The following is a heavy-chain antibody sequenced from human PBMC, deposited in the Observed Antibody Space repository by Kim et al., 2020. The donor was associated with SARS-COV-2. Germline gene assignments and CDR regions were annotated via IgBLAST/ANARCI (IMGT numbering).Heavy chain of an antibody. V-gene: IGHV4-59*13. CDR1: GGSISSYY. J-gene: IGHJ5*02. D-gene: IGHD3-22*01. CDR2: IYYSGST. Sequence: SETLSLTCTVSGGSISSYYWSWIRQPPGKGLEWIGYIYYSGSTNYNPSLKSRVTISVDTSKNQFSLKLSSVTAADTAVYYCARDGHYYDSSGHIGDWFDPWGQGTLVTVSS. CDR3: ARDGHYYDSSGHIGDWFDP.